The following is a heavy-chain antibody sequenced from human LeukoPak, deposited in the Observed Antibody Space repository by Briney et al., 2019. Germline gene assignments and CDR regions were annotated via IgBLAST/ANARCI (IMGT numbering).Heavy chain of an antibody. CDR3: AKSPGYYYYMDV. D-gene: IGHD3-10*01. Sequence: GGSLRLSCAASGFTFSSYVMHWVRQAPGKGLEWVSAISGSGGSTYYADSVKGRFTISRDNSKNTLYLQMNSLRAEDTAVYYCAKSPGYYYYMDVWGKGTTVTISS. CDR2: ISGSGGST. J-gene: IGHJ6*03. CDR1: GFTFSSYV. V-gene: IGHV3-23*01.